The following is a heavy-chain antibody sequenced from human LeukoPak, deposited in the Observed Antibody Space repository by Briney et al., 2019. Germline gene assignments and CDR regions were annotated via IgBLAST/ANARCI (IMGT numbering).Heavy chain of an antibody. J-gene: IGHJ5*02. CDR1: GFTFDDYA. V-gene: IGHV3-9*01. D-gene: IGHD6-13*01. CDR2: ISWNSGSI. CDR3: ARDSSSSSYNWFDP. Sequence: QPGGSLRLSCAASGFTFDDYAIHWVRQAPGKGLEWVSGISWNSGSIDYADSVKGRFTISRDNAKNSLYLQMNSLRAEDTAVYYCARDSSSSSYNWFDPWGQGTLVTVSS.